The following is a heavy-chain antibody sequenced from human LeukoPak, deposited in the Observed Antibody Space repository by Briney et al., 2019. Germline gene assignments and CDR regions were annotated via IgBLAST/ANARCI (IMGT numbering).Heavy chain of an antibody. J-gene: IGHJ3*02. Sequence: PGGSLRLSCAAYGFTFSSYAMHWVRQAPGKGLEWVAVISYDGSNKYYADSVKGRFTISRDNSKNTLYLQMNSLRAEDTAVYYCARDEGSGSYYNGHGLDAFDIWGQGTMVTLSS. V-gene: IGHV3-30-3*01. CDR1: GFTFSSYA. D-gene: IGHD3-10*01. CDR3: ARDEGSGSYYNGHGLDAFDI. CDR2: ISYDGSNK.